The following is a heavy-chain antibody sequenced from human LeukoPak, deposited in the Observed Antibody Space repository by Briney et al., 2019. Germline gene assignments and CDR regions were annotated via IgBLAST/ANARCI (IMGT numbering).Heavy chain of an antibody. V-gene: IGHV3-9*03. CDR1: GFTFDDYA. CDR2: ISWNSGSI. CDR3: AKGGDSSSWYRSEFDP. Sequence: GGSLRLSCAASGFTFDDYAMHWVRQAPGKGLEWVSGISWNSGSIGYADSVKGRFTISRGNAKNSLYLQMNSLRAEDMAFYYCAKGGDSSSWYRSEFDPWGQGTLVTVSS. D-gene: IGHD6-13*01. J-gene: IGHJ5*02.